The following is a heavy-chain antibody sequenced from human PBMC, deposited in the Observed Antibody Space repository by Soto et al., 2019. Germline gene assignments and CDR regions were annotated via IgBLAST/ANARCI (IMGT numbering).Heavy chain of an antibody. CDR3: ARRDRYCSGGSCYYYYYYMDV. D-gene: IGHD2-15*01. J-gene: IGHJ6*03. CDR2: MNPNSGNT. Sequence: QVQLVQSGAEVKKPGASVKVSCKASGYTFTSYDINWVRQATGQGLEWMGWMNPNSGNTGYAQKFQGRVTMTRNTSISTAYMELSSLRSEDTAVYYGARRDRYCSGGSCYYYYYYMDVWGKGTTVTVSS. V-gene: IGHV1-8*01. CDR1: GYTFTSYD.